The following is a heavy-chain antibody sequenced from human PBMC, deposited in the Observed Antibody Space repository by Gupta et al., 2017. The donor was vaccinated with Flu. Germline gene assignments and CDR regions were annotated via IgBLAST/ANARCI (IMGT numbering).Heavy chain of an antibody. CDR3: ARDPIYSGYDRPTPGDYYYGMDV. CDR2: IYHSGST. D-gene: IGHD5-12*01. CDR1: GGSISSSNW. J-gene: IGHJ6*02. V-gene: IGHV4-4*02. Sequence: QVQLQESGPGLVKPSGTLSLTCAVSGGSISSSNWWSWVRQPPGKGLEWIGEIYHSGSTNYNPSLKSRVTISVDKSKNQFSLKLSSVTAADTAVYYCARDPIYSGYDRPTPGDYYYGMDVWGQGTTVTVSS.